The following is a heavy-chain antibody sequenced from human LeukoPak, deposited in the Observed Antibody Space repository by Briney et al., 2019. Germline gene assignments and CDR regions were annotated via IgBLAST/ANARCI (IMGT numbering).Heavy chain of an antibody. J-gene: IGHJ5*02. CDR1: GYTFIGYY. Sequence: ASVKVSCKASGYTFIGYYIHWMRQAPGQGLEWIGWINPNGGETHFAQKFQGRVTLTTDTSLSTAYLDLNSLISDDTAVYYCARSHDYTNYVSPWGQGTLVTVSS. D-gene: IGHD4-11*01. CDR3: ARSHDYTNYVSP. V-gene: IGHV1-2*02. CDR2: INPNGGET.